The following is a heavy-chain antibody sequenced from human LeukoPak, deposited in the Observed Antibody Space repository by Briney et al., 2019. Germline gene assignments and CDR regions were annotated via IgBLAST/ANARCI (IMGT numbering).Heavy chain of an antibody. CDR3: ARRLELRSDY. Sequence: SETLSLICTVSGGSISSGGYYWRWIRQHPGKGLEWIGYIYYSGSTYYNPSLKSRVTISVDTSETEFSLKLSSVTAADTAVYYCARRLELRSDYWAQGTLVTVSS. CDR1: GGSISSGGYY. D-gene: IGHD1-7*01. J-gene: IGHJ4*02. V-gene: IGHV4-31*03. CDR2: IYYSGST.